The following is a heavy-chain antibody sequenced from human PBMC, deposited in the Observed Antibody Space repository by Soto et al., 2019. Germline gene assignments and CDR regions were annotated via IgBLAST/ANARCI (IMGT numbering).Heavy chain of an antibody. V-gene: IGHV4-59*03. CDR3: SSVAGHPRNLFYYIWMDD. J-gene: IGHJ6*02. CDR1: EESRKNYS. Sequence: SENPSLSCAVSEESRKNYSWQCVRQLSGKDLEWIGYVYTPDYTRYNSSLKSRVTISVDTSKSQFSLRLNSVTAADTAVYYCSSVAGHPRNLFYYIWMDDCVQVT. CDR2: VYTPDYT. D-gene: IGHD6-19*01.